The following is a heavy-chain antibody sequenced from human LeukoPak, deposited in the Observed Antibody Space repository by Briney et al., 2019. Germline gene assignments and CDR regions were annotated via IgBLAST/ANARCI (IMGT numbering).Heavy chain of an antibody. CDR3: AKGSGSSGWNDLLGVVDY. V-gene: IGHV3-30*18. CDR2: LSFDGSSE. CDR1: GFAFSTYG. D-gene: IGHD6-19*01. Sequence: GGSLRLSCAASGFAFSTYGIHWVRQAPGKGLEWVAVLSFDGSSEYHADSVKGRFTVSRDNSKNTLYLQMYSLRDEDTAVYYCAKGSGSSGWNDLLGVVDYWGQGTLVTVSS. J-gene: IGHJ4*02.